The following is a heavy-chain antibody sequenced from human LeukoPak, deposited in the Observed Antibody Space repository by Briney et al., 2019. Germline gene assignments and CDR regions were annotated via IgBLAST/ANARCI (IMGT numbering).Heavy chain of an antibody. Sequence: ASVKVSCKASGYTFTGYYMHWVRQAPGQGLEWMGRINPNSGGTNYAQKFQGRVTMTTDTSTSTAYMELRSLRSDDTAVYYCARTPAYAYYYDSSGYYPDYWGQGTLVTVSS. V-gene: IGHV1-2*06. CDR1: GYTFTGYY. CDR3: ARTPAYAYYYDSSGYYPDY. D-gene: IGHD3-22*01. J-gene: IGHJ4*02. CDR2: INPNSGGT.